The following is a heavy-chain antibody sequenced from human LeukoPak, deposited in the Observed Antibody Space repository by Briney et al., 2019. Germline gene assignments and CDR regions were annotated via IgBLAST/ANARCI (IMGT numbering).Heavy chain of an antibody. CDR1: GFTFSSYW. D-gene: IGHD5-12*01. CDR3: ARVFSGYDSVLDY. V-gene: IGHV3-7*04. Sequence: GGSLRLSCAASGFTFSSYWMTWVRQAPGKGLEWVANIKQDGSEKYYMDSVKGRFTISRDNAKNSLYLQMNSLRAEDTAVYYCARVFSGYDSVLDYWGQGTLVTVSS. J-gene: IGHJ4*02. CDR2: IKQDGSEK.